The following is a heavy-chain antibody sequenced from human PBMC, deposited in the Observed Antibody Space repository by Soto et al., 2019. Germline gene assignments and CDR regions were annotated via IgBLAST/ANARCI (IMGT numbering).Heavy chain of an antibody. CDR1: GGSFSDFY. V-gene: IGHV4-34*01. CDR2: INHSGST. Sequence: QVQLQQWGAGLLKPSETLSLTCAVYGGSFSDFYWNCIRQPPGKGLEWLGEINHSGSTSYNPSLNSRVTISVDTSKNQISLTLTSVTAADTAVYYCARGPRVVWVVPTAQRDVFDIWGQGTMVTVSS. D-gene: IGHD2-2*01. CDR3: ARGPRVVWVVPTAQRDVFDI. J-gene: IGHJ3*02.